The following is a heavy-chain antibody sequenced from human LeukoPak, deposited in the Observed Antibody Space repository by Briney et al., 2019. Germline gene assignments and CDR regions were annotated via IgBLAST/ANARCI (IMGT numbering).Heavy chain of an antibody. V-gene: IGHV4-34*01. D-gene: IGHD4-17*01. Sequence: PSETLSLTCAVYGGSFSGYYGSWIRQPPGKGLEWIGEIKHSGSTNYNPSLKSRVTISVDTSKNQFSLQLSSVTAADTAVYYCASLISGDYTLYYFDYWGQGTLVTVSS. CDR1: GGSFSGYY. CDR2: IKHSGST. CDR3: ASLISGDYTLYYFDY. J-gene: IGHJ4*02.